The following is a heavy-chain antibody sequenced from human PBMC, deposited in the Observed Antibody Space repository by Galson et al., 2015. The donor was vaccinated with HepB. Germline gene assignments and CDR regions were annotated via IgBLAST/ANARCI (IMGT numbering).Heavy chain of an antibody. Sequence: SLRLSCAASGFNFHGYSMNWVRQAPGKGLEWLSYISYSSNTIYYADSVRGRFTVSRDNAKNSLFLQVNSLRVEDTAVYFYARGESYTSGWFTTPDYWGQGTLVTISS. CDR2: ISYSSNTI. D-gene: IGHD6-19*01. CDR1: GFNFHGYS. V-gene: IGHV3-48*04. J-gene: IGHJ4*02. CDR3: ARGESYTSGWFTTPDY.